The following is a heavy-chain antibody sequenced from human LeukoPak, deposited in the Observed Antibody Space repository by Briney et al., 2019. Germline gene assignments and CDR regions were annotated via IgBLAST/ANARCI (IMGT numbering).Heavy chain of an antibody. CDR3: ARGLVGATTTGLDY. CDR2: ISSSSSYI. V-gene: IGHV3-21*01. D-gene: IGHD1-26*01. Sequence: PGGSLRLSCAASGFTFSSYSMSWVRQAPGKGLEWVSSISSSSSYIYYADSVKGRFTISRDNANSSLYLQMNSLRAEDTAVYYCARGLVGATTTGLDYWGPGTLVTVSS. CDR1: GFTFSSYS. J-gene: IGHJ4*02.